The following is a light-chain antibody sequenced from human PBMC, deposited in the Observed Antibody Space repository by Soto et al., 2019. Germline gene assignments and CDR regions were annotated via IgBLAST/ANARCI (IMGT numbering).Light chain of an antibody. CDR1: QSVSSY. J-gene: IGKJ4*01. V-gene: IGKV3-11*01. Sequence: EIVLTQSPATLSLSPGERATLSCRASQSVSSYLAWYQQKPGQAPRLLIYNASNRATGIPARFSGSGSGTDFTLTISSLEPEEFAVYYCQQRSTWPSLTFGGGTKVEIK. CDR2: NAS. CDR3: QQRSTWPSLT.